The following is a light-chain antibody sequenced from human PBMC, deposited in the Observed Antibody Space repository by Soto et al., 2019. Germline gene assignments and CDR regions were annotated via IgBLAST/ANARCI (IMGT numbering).Light chain of an antibody. CDR1: QSVSSY. CDR2: DAS. Sequence: EIVLTQSPATLSLSPGERATLSCRASQSVSSYLAWYQQKPGQAPRLLIYDASNRATGIPARFSGSGSGTDFTLTITSLETEDFAVYYCQHRGMWPPLTFRGGTNVEIK. CDR3: QHRGMWPPLT. V-gene: IGKV3-11*01. J-gene: IGKJ4*02.